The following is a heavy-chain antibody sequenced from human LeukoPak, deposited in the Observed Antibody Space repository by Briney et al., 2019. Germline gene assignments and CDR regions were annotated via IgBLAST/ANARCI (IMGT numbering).Heavy chain of an antibody. Sequence: PSETLSLTCAVYGGSFSGYYWSWILQPPGKGLEWIGEINHSGSTNYNPSLKSRVTISVDTSKNQFSLKLSSVTAADTAVYYCAISSSWYGTADDYWGQGTLVTVSS. D-gene: IGHD6-13*01. V-gene: IGHV4-34*01. CDR3: AISSSWYGTADDY. J-gene: IGHJ4*02. CDR2: INHSGST. CDR1: GGSFSGYY.